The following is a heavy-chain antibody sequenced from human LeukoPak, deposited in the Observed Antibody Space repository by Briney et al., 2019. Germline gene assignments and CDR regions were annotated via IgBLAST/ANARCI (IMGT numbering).Heavy chain of an antibody. CDR1: GCTFSSYA. CDR3: ARDKVVTATVSYYYYYGMDV. J-gene: IGHJ6*02. CDR2: IIPILGIA. V-gene: IGHV1-69*04. Sequence: GASVKVSCKASGCTFSSYAISWVRQAPGQGLEWMGRIIPILGIANYAQKFQGRVTITADKSTSTAYMELSSLRSEDTAVYYCARDKVVTATVSYYYYYGMDVWGQGTTVTVSS. D-gene: IGHD2-21*02.